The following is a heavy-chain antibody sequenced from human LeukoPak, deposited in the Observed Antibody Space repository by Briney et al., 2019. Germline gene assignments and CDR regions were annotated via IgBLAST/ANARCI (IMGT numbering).Heavy chain of an antibody. CDR1: GFTFSSYA. CDR3: AKDFCGEGWDLRLLCIPGYYYGMDV. CDR2: ISYDGSNK. J-gene: IGHJ6*02. Sequence: PGGSLRLSCAASGFTFSSYAMHWVRQAPGKGLEWVAVISYDGSNKYYADSVKGRFTISRDNSKNTLYLQMNSLRAEDTAVYYCAKDFCGEGWDLRLLCIPGYYYGMDVWGQGTTVTVSS. V-gene: IGHV3-30-3*01. D-gene: IGHD3-10*02.